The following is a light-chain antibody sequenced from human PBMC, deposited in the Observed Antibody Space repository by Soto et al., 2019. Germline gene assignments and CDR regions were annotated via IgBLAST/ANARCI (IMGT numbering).Light chain of an antibody. CDR1: SSDVGAYNF. CDR3: SSYAGSNNLL. Sequence: QSALTQPPSASGSPGQSVTISCTGTSSDVGAYNFVSWYQQHPGKAPKLMTYEVSKRPSGVPDRFSGSKSGNTASLTVSGLQAEDEADYYCSSYAGSNNLLFGGGTKLTVL. CDR2: EVS. V-gene: IGLV2-8*01. J-gene: IGLJ2*01.